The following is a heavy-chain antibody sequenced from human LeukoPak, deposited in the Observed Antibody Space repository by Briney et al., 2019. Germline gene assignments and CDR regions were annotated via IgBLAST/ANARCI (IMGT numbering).Heavy chain of an antibody. CDR1: GFTFSSYG. CDR3: AKDYNWNDVCPFGY. CDR2: ISYDGSNK. J-gene: IGHJ4*02. D-gene: IGHD1-1*01. V-gene: IGHV3-30*18. Sequence: GGSLRLSCAASGFTFSSYGMHWVRQAPGKGLEWVAVISYDGSNKYYADSVKGRFTISRDNSKNTLYLQMNSLRAEDTAVYYCAKDYNWNDVCPFGYWGQGTLVTVSS.